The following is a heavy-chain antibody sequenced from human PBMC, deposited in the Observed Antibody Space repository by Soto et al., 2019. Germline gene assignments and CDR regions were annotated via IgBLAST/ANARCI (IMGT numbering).Heavy chain of an antibody. J-gene: IGHJ4*02. CDR1: GGSISSSNYY. D-gene: IGHD4-17*01. CDR2: SGTT. Sequence: KLPETLSLTCTVSGGSISSSNYYWGWIRQPPGKGLEWIGSGTTYNNKPSLRSRVTISVDTSKEEFSLKLSSVTAADTAVYYCATYGGDTGRFDYWGQGTLVTVSS. CDR3: ATYGGDTGRFDY. V-gene: IGHV4-39*01.